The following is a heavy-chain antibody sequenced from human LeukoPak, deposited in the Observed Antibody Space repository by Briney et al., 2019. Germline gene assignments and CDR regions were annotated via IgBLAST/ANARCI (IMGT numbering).Heavy chain of an antibody. J-gene: IGHJ4*02. CDR3: AKDLRGEEWEPPGDY. CDR2: ISYDGSNK. V-gene: IGHV3-30*04. Sequence: GGSLRVSCAASGFTFSSYAMHWVRQAPGKGLEWVAVISYDGSNKYYADSVKGRFTISRDNSKNTLYLQMNSLRAEDTAVYYCAKDLRGEEWEPPGDYWGQGTLVTVSS. D-gene: IGHD1-26*01. CDR1: GFTFSSYA.